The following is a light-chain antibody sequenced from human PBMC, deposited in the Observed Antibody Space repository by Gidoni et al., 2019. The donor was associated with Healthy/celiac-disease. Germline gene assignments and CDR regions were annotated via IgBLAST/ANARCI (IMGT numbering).Light chain of an antibody. CDR1: PSISSY. CDR3: QQRSNWPPWP. V-gene: IGKV3-11*01. Sequence: EIVLTQSPATLYLSPGERANLSCRASPSISSYLAWYQQKPGQAPRLLIYDASNRANGIPARFSGSGSGTDFPLTISSLGPEDFAVYYCQQRSNWPPWPFGQGTKVEIK. J-gene: IGKJ1*01. CDR2: DAS.